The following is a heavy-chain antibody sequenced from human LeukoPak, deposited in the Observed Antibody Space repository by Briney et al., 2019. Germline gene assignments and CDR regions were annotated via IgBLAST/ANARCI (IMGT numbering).Heavy chain of an antibody. CDR2: IWYDGSNK. CDR1: GLTFSNYG. V-gene: IGHV3-33*01. J-gene: IGHJ6*02. D-gene: IGHD2-15*01. Sequence: PGGSLRLSCAASGLTFSNYGMHWVRQAPGKGLEWVAVIWYDGSNKYYADSVKGRFTISRDNSKNTLSLQMDSLRAEDTAVYYCARGKFCGGGSCSWGPGMDVWGQGTTVTVSS. CDR3: ARGKFCGGGSCSWGPGMDV.